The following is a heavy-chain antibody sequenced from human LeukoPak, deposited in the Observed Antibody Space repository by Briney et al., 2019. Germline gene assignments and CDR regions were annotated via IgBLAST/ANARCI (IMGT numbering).Heavy chain of an antibody. J-gene: IGHJ4*02. Sequence: PSETLSLTCGVYGGSFSGYYWSWIRQPPGKGLEWIGEINHSGSTNYNPSLKSRVTISVDTSKKQFSLKLSSVTAADTAVYCCASEIAARSLDYWGQGTLVTVSS. CDR2: INHSGST. CDR3: ASEIAARSLDY. V-gene: IGHV4-34*01. CDR1: GGSFSGYY. D-gene: IGHD6-25*01.